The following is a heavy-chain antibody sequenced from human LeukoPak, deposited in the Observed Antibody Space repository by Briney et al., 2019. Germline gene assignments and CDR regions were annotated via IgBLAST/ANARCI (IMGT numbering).Heavy chain of an antibody. Sequence: GASVKLSCKASGGTFSDYALNWVRQAPGQGLEWMGWIRAYNGNTNYAQKLQGRVTMTTDTSTSTAYMELRSLRSDDTAVYYCARGGYSGSDAFDIWGQGTMVTVSS. V-gene: IGHV1-18*01. CDR3: ARGGYSGSDAFDI. CDR2: IRAYNGNT. J-gene: IGHJ3*02. D-gene: IGHD5-12*01. CDR1: GGTFSDYA.